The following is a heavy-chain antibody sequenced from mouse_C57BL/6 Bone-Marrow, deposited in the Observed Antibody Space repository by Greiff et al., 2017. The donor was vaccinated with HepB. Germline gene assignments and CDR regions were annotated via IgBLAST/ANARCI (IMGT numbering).Heavy chain of an antibody. CDR2: IYPGSGST. V-gene: IGHV1-55*01. CDR1: GYTFTSYW. Sequence: VQLQQPGAELVKPGASVKMSCKASGYTFTSYWITWVKQRPGQGLEWIGDIYPGSGSTNYNEKFKSKATLTVDTSSSTAYMQLSSLTSEDSAVYYWASDDYDDGLYFDNWGQGNTLTVSS. J-gene: IGHJ2*01. CDR3: ASDDYDDGLYFDN. D-gene: IGHD2-4*01.